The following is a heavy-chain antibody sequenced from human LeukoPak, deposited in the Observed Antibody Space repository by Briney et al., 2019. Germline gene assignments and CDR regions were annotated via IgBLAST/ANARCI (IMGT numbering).Heavy chain of an antibody. CDR1: GGSVSSYY. Sequence: SETLSLTCTVSGGSVSSYYWSWIRQPPGKGLEWIGYIYYSGSTNYNPSLKSRVTISVDTSKNQFSLKLSSVTAADTAVYYCASQGDDYVFDYWGQGTLVTVSS. J-gene: IGHJ4*02. CDR3: ASQGDDYVFDY. V-gene: IGHV4-59*02. D-gene: IGHD4-17*01. CDR2: IYYSGST.